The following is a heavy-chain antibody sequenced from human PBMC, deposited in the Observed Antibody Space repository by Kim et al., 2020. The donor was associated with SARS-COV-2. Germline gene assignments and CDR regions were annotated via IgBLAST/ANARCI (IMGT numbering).Heavy chain of an antibody. CDR1: GFTFDDYA. J-gene: IGHJ3*02. CDR2: ISWNSGSI. V-gene: IGHV3-9*01. CDR3: AKDIWRASSSFDI. D-gene: IGHD6-13*01. Sequence: GGSLRLSCAASGFTFDDYAMHWVRQAPGKGLEWVSGISWNSGSIGYADSVKGRFTISRDNAKNSLYLQMNSLRAEDTALYYCAKDIWRASSSFDIWGQGTMVTVSS.